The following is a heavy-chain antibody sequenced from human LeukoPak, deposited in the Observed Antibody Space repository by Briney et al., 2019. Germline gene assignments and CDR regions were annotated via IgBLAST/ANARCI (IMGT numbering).Heavy chain of an antibody. D-gene: IGHD1-1*01. Sequence: PGGSLRLSCAASGFAFGSYTMNWVRQGPGKGLELVSSITGRGDYMSGTDIYYADSVRGRFTISRDNAKKSVSLEMSSLRVEDTAVYYCAGVVSGINGDWFDPWGQGTLVTVSS. CDR2: ITGRGDYM. V-gene: IGHV3-21*01. J-gene: IGHJ5*02. CDR3: AGVVSGINGDWFDP. CDR1: GFAFGSYT.